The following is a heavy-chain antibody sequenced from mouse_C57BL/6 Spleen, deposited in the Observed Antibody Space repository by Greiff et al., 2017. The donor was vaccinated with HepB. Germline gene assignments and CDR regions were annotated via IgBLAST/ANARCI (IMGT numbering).Heavy chain of an antibody. CDR3: ARSIDDDDGDYYAMDY. D-gene: IGHD2-4*01. CDR2: IDPNSGGT. CDR1: GYTFTSYW. Sequence: QVQLQQPGAELVKPGASVKLSCKASGYTFTSYWMHWVKQRPGRGLEWIGRIDPNSGGTKYNEKFKSKATLTVDKPSSTAYMQLSSLTSEDSAVYYCARSIDDDDGDYYAMDYWGQGTSVTVSS. J-gene: IGHJ4*01. V-gene: IGHV1-72*01.